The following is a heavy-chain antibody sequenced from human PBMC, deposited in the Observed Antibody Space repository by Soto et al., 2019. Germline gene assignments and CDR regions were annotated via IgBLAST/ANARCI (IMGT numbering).Heavy chain of an antibody. D-gene: IGHD2-2*02. Sequence: GGSLRLSCAASGFTFSSYAMTWVRQAPGKGLEWVSAISSGGGNTDYADSVKGRFTISRDNSKNTLYLQMNSLRPGDTAVYYCAGGVVPVAIRNAFGSWGQGTMVTVSS. CDR2: ISSGGGNT. CDR1: GFTFSSYA. V-gene: IGHV3-23*01. CDR3: AGGVVPVAIRNAFGS. J-gene: IGHJ3*02.